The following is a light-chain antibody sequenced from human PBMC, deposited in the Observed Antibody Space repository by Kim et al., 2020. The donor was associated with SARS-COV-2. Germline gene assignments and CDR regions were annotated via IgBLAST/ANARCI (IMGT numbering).Light chain of an antibody. Sequence: ALGQTLRITCQGDSLRKYYASWYQQKPGQAPVLGIYGKNNRPSGIPDRFSGSSSGDTVSLTITGAQAEDEGDYYCYSRDSSGDHLVFGGGTQLTVL. CDR3: YSRDSSGDHLV. V-gene: IGLV3-19*01. CDR1: SLRKYY. CDR2: GKN. J-gene: IGLJ2*01.